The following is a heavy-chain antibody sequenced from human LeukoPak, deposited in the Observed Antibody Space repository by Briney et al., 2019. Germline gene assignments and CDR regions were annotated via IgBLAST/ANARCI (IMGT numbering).Heavy chain of an antibody. D-gene: IGHD2-15*01. CDR2: VNHSGSA. Sequence: SETLSLTCTVSGGSISSDYWSWIRQPPGKGLEWIGEVNHSGSANYNPSLKSRVTMSVDTSKNQFSLKLSSVTAADTAVYYCARSPRYCSGGSCYFLHYWGQGTLVTVSS. CDR1: GGSISSDY. J-gene: IGHJ4*02. CDR3: ARSPRYCSGGSCYFLHY. V-gene: IGHV4-34*01.